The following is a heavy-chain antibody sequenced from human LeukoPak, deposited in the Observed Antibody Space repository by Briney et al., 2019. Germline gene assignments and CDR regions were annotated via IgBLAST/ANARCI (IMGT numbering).Heavy chain of an antibody. D-gene: IGHD3-22*01. J-gene: IGHJ4*02. CDR2: ISYDGSNK. CDR1: GFTFSSYG. Sequence: GGSLRLSCAASGFTFSSYGMHWVRQAPGKGLEWVAVISYDGSNKYYADSVKGRFTISRDNSKNTLYLQMNSLRAEDTAVYYCAKDSAPYDSGGYCLDYWGQGTLVTVSS. V-gene: IGHV3-30*18. CDR3: AKDSAPYDSGGYCLDY.